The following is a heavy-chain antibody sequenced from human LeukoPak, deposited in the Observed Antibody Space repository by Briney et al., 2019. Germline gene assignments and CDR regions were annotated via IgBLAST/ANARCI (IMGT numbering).Heavy chain of an antibody. CDR2: ISASGGMT. V-gene: IGHV3-23*01. Sequence: GGSLRLSCAASGFTFSSYAMSWVRQAPGKGLEWVSTISASGGMTHYADSVKGRFTISRDNSKNTVYLQMHSLTAEDTAVYYCAKGGYFPFDPWGQGTLVTVSS. CDR1: GFTFSSYA. CDR3: AKGGYFPFDP. D-gene: IGHD3-9*01. J-gene: IGHJ5*02.